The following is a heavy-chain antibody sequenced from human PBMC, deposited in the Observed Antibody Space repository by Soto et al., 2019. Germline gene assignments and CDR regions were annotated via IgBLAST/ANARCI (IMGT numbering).Heavy chain of an antibody. CDR1: GGSISSSSYY. Sequence: QLQLQESGPGLVKPSETLSLTCTVSGGSISSSSYYWGWIRQPPGKGLEWIGSIYYSGSTYYNPSLKSRFTISGDTSKIQFSLKLSSVTAADTAVYYCASHSGVDTAMFYYYYGMDVWGQGTTVTVSS. J-gene: IGHJ6*02. D-gene: IGHD5-18*01. CDR3: ASHSGVDTAMFYYYYGMDV. V-gene: IGHV4-39*01. CDR2: IYYSGST.